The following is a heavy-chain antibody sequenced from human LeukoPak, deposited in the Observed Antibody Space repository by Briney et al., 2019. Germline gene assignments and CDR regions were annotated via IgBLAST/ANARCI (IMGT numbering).Heavy chain of an antibody. D-gene: IGHD4-17*01. J-gene: IGHJ4*02. Sequence: GGSLRLSCAASGFTFSIYNMNWVRQAPGKGLEWVSSISSSSSYIYYADSVKGRFTISRDNAKNPLYLQMNSLRAEDTAVYYCARLTTTVTTPFDYWGQGTLVTVSS. V-gene: IGHV3-21*01. CDR1: GFTFSIYN. CDR2: ISSSSSYI. CDR3: ARLTTTVTTPFDY.